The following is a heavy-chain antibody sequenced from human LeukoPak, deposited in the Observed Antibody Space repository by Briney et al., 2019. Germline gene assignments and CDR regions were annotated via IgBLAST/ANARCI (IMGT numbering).Heavy chain of an antibody. CDR1: GGSFSGYY. D-gene: IGHD2-15*01. V-gene: IGHV4-34*01. Sequence: SETLSLTCAVYGGSFSGYYWSWIRQSPEKGLEWIGGINPTGSTYYNPSLNSRVTISADTSKNQFSLKLNSVTAADAAVYYCARRRGGYSCSGGRCYPKSNWFDPWGQGTLVTVSS. CDR3: ARRRGGYSCSGGRCYPKSNWFDP. CDR2: INPTGST. J-gene: IGHJ5*02.